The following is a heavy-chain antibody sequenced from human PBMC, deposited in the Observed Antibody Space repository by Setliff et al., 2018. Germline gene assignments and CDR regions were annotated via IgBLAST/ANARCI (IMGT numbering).Heavy chain of an antibody. Sequence: GASVKVSCKASGGTFSSYAISWVRQAPGQGLEWMGGIIPILGIANYAQKFQGRVTITADKSTSTAYMELSSLRSEDTAMYYCAGDTIQDAFDIWGQGTMVTVSS. J-gene: IGHJ3*02. V-gene: IGHV1-69*10. D-gene: IGHD3-3*01. CDR3: AGDTIQDAFDI. CDR2: IIPILGIA. CDR1: GGTFSSYA.